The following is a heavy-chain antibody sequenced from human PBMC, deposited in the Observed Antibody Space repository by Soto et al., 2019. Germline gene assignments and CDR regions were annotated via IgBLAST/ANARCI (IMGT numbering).Heavy chain of an antibody. J-gene: IGHJ6*02. Sequence: SETLSLTCTVSGGSISSYYWSWIRQPAGKGLEWIGRIYTSGSTNYNPSLKSRVTMSVDTSNNQFSLKLSSVTAADTAVYYCARDLSSSVGKMDYYYGMDVWGQGXTVTVSS. CDR2: IYTSGST. D-gene: IGHD6-6*01. CDR1: GGSISSYY. CDR3: ARDLSSSVGKMDYYYGMDV. V-gene: IGHV4-4*07.